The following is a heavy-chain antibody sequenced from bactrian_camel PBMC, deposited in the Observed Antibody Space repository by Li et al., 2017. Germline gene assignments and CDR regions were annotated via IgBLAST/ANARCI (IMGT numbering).Heavy chain of an antibody. CDR3: AKAYNEYVSIFDY. J-gene: IGHJ4*01. D-gene: IGHD4*01. V-gene: IGHV3S40*01. CDR2: IHRGGTIT. Sequence: VQLVESGGGLVQPGGSLRISCEASGFTVSAYAMSWVRQAPGKGLEWISVIHRGGTITYYANSVKGRFTISRDDSKNTFYLQLNSLKTEDTAMYYCAKAYNEYVSIFDYWGQGTQVTVS. CDR1: GFTVSAYA.